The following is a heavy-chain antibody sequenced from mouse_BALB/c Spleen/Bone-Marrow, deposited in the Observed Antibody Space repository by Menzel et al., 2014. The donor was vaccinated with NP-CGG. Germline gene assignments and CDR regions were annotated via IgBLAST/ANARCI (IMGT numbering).Heavy chain of an antibody. CDR2: IDTSDSYT. D-gene: IGHD1-2*01. V-gene: IGHV1-69*01. CDR1: GYTFTDYW. Sequence: QVQLQQSGAELVMPGASVKMSCKASGYTFTDYWMPWVKQRPGQGLEWIGAIDTSDSYTSYNQKFKGKATLTVDESSSTAYMQLSSLTSEDSAVYYCARSAGYWYFDVWGAGTTVTVSS. CDR3: ARSAGYWYFDV. J-gene: IGHJ1*01.